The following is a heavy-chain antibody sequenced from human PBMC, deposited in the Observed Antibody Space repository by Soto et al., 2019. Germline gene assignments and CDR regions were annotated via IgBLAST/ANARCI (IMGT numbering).Heavy chain of an antibody. V-gene: IGHV1-2*02. CDR3: ARDQYTSIPAAIIQGGFYYYGMDV. Sequence: ASVKVSCKASGYTFTGYYMHWVRQAPGQGLEWMGWINPNSGGTNYAQKFQGRVTMTRDTSISTAYMELSRLRSDDTAVYYCARDQYTSIPAAIIQGGFYYYGMDVWGQGTTVTVSS. CDR1: GYTFTGYY. J-gene: IGHJ6*02. D-gene: IGHD2-2*01. CDR2: INPNSGGT.